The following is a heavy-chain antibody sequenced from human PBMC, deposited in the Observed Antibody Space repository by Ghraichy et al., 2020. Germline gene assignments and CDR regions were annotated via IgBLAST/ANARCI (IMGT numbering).Heavy chain of an antibody. CDR1: GFTFSSYS. D-gene: IGHD6-19*01. CDR3: AREAAEQWPRFDP. J-gene: IGHJ5*02. Sequence: GGSLRLSCAASGFTFSSYSMNWVRQAPGKGLEWVSSISSSSSYIYYADSVKGRFTISRDNAKNSLYLQMNSLRAEDTAVYYCAREAAEQWPRFDPWGQGTLVTVSS. V-gene: IGHV3-21*01. CDR2: ISSSSSYI.